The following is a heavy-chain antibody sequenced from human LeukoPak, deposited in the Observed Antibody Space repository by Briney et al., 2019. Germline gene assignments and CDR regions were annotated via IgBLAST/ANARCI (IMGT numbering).Heavy chain of an antibody. J-gene: IGHJ3*02. D-gene: IGHD3-10*01. CDR2: IYHSGST. CDR1: GGSISSGGYS. V-gene: IGHV4-30-2*01. Sequence: SETLSLTCAVSGGSISSGGYSWSWIRQPPGKGLEWIGYIYHSGSTYYNPSLKSRVTISVDRSKNQFSLKLSSVTAADTAVYYCARETRTITMVRGVRSGGNAFDIWGQGTMVTVSS. CDR3: ARETRTITMVRGVRSGGNAFDI.